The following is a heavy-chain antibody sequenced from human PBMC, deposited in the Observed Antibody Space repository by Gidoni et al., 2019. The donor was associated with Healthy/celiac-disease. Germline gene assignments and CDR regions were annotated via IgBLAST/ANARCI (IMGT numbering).Heavy chain of an antibody. J-gene: IGHJ2*01. CDR1: GSTFTSSA. V-gene: IGHV1-58*02. CDR3: SASPMIIVVEHWDFDP. D-gene: IGHD3-22*01. Sequence: QMQLVQSGPEVKKPGTSVKVSCKASGSTFTSSAMPGVRQARGQRLELIGGIVGCSCKPNHAPKFPERVTSSRDLVTSTGYIELSSLGSEDTAVYYCSASPMIIVVEHWDFDPLGRGTLGTVSS. CDR2: IVGCSCKP.